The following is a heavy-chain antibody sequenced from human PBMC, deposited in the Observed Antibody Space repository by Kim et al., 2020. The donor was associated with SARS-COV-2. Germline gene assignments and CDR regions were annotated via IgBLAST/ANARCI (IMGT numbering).Heavy chain of an antibody. Sequence: GGSLRLSCAASGFTFSSYGMHWVRQAPGKGLEWVAVIWYDGSNKYYADSVKGRFTISRDNSKNTLYLQMNSLRAEDTAVYYCARGGYSGYDLAYWGQGTLVTVSS. D-gene: IGHD5-12*01. J-gene: IGHJ4*02. CDR2: IWYDGSNK. CDR3: ARGGYSGYDLAY. V-gene: IGHV3-33*01. CDR1: GFTFSSYG.